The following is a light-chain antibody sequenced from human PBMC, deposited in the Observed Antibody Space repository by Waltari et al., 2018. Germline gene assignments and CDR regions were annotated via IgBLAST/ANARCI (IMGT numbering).Light chain of an antibody. CDR1: SRDIGGYNY. CDR3: TSYTSSHGLV. J-gene: IGLJ1*01. Sequence: QSALTQPASVSGSPGQSITISCTGTSRDIGGYNYLSWYQQHPGKAPNVVIFDIIYRPSGVSRRFAGSKSGNTASLTISGLQAEDEADYYCTSYTSSHGLVFGTGTKVTVL. CDR2: DII. V-gene: IGLV2-14*03.